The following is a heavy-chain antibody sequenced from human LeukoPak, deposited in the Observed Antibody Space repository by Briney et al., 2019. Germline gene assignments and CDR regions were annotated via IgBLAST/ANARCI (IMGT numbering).Heavy chain of an antibody. CDR2: IIPIFGTA. CDR1: GGTFSSYA. D-gene: IGHD3-3*02. J-gene: IGHJ4*02. V-gene: IGHV1-69*05. Sequence: GASVKVSCKASGGTFSSYAISWVRQAPGQGLERMGGIIPIFGTANYAQKLQGRVTMTTDTSTSTAYMELRSLRSDDTAVYYCARVRHFWSGSGDFDYWGQGTLVTVSS. CDR3: ARVRHFWSGSGDFDY.